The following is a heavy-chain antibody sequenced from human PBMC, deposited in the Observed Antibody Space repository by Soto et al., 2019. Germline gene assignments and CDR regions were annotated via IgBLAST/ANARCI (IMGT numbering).Heavy chain of an antibody. D-gene: IGHD3-3*01. CDR1: GGSISSSSYY. CDR2: IYYSGST. CDR3: ARQPYDFWSGYYTLVGYYFDY. V-gene: IGHV4-39*01. J-gene: IGHJ4*02. Sequence: SETLSLTCTVSGGSISSSSYYWGWIRQPPGKGLEWIGSIYYSGSTYYNPSLKSRVTISVDTSKNQFSLKLSSVTAADTAVYYCARQPYDFWSGYYTLVGYYFDYWGQGTLVTVSS.